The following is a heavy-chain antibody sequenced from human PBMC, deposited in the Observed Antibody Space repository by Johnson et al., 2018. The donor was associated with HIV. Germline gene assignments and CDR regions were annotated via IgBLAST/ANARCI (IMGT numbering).Heavy chain of an antibody. CDR3: AKSQDRSDYDVPEI. J-gene: IGHJ3*02. V-gene: IGHV3-7*05. D-gene: IGHD3-22*01. CDR1: GFTFSNYW. Sequence: VQLVESGGGLVQPGGSLRLSCAASGFTFSNYWMSWVRQAPGKGLEWVANIKQDGSETYYADSVKGRFTISRDNSKNTLYVQMHSLRGEDTAVYFCAKSQDRSDYDVPEIWGQGTTVAVSS. CDR2: IKQDGSET.